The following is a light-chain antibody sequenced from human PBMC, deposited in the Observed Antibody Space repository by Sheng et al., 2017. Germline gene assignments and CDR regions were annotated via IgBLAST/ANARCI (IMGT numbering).Light chain of an antibody. V-gene: IGKV1-9*01. CDR3: QQITIYPYT. Sequence: QLTQSPSSLSASVGDRVIITCRASQGISTYLAWYQQKPEKAPNLLIYGASTLQSGVPSRFSGSGSGTDFTLTISSLQPEDFATYYCQQITIYPYTFGQGTKLEIK. CDR1: QGISTY. J-gene: IGKJ2*01. CDR2: GAS.